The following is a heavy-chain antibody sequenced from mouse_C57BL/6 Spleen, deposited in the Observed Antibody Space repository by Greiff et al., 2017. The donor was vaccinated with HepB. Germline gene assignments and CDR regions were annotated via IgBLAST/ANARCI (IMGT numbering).Heavy chain of an antibody. V-gene: IGHV1-80*01. D-gene: IGHD2-2*01. Sequence: VQLQESGAELVKPGASVKISCKASGYAFSSYWMNWVKQRPGKGLEWIGQIYPGDGDTNYNGKFKGKATLTADKSSSTAYMQLSSLTSEDSAVYFCARNYYGYDGYAMDYWGQGTSVTVSS. J-gene: IGHJ4*01. CDR1: GYAFSSYW. CDR3: ARNYYGYDGYAMDY. CDR2: IYPGDGDT.